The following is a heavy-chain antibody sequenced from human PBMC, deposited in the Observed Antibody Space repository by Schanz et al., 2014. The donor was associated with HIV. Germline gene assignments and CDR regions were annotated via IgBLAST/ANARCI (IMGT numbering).Heavy chain of an antibody. CDR3: ARDVPSGGFDY. CDR1: GGSISSGGYY. Sequence: QVQLQESGPGLVKPSQTLSLTCTVSGGSISSGGYYWSWIRQHPGKGLEWIGYIYYSGSTYYNPSLKSRVSISADTSKNRFSLKLSSVTAADTAVYYCARDVPSGGFDYWGQGTLVTVSS. J-gene: IGHJ4*02. V-gene: IGHV4-31*03. D-gene: IGHD3-10*01. CDR2: IYYSGST.